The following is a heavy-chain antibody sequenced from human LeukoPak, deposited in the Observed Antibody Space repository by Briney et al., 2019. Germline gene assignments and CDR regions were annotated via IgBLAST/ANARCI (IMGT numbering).Heavy chain of an antibody. CDR3: ARQVVVTATKPFDY. CDR2: IYYSGST. Sequence: PSETLSLTCTVSGGSISSSSYYWGWIRQPPGKGLEWIGSIYYSGSTYYNPSLKSRVTISVDTSKNRFSLKLSSVTAADTAVYYCARQVVVTATKPFDYWGQGTLVTVSS. D-gene: IGHD2-21*02. V-gene: IGHV4-39*01. CDR1: GGSISSSSYY. J-gene: IGHJ4*02.